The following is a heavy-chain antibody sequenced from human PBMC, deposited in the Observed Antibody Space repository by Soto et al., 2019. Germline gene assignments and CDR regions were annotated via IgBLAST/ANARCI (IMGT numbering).Heavy chain of an antibody. D-gene: IGHD5-18*01. J-gene: IGHJ3*02. CDR1: GFNVSRNY. V-gene: IGHV3-66*01. CDR2: IYNDGRT. CDR3: ARSTPTAMGDSFDI. Sequence: GGSLRLSCAASGFNVSRNYMAWVRLAPGRGLEWVSFIYNDGRTADADSVKGRFIISKDHSKNTLSLQMNSLRVEDTAVYYCARSTPTAMGDSFDIWGRGTAVTVSS.